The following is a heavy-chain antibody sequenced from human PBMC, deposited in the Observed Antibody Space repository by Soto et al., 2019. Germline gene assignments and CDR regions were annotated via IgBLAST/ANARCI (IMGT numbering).Heavy chain of an antibody. D-gene: IGHD2-15*01. J-gene: IGHJ4*02. CDR2: ISHLENT. Sequence: PSETLSLTCTVSGASISYGGFSWSWIRQSPGKGLEWIGYISHLENTYLHPSFKSRLTMSIDRTRNQFSLKLSSVTAADMAVYYCARGGGCDSFDYWGQGVLVTVSS. V-gene: IGHV4-30-2*06. CDR1: GASISYGGFS. CDR3: ARGGGCDSFDY.